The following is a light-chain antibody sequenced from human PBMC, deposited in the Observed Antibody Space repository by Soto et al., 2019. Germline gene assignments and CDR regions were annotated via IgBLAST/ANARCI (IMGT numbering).Light chain of an antibody. J-gene: IGKJ1*01. V-gene: IGKV1-6*01. CDR1: QDIRSD. CDR3: QQSYSTPRTT. CDR2: ASS. Sequence: IQMTQSPSTLSASVGDRVIITCRASQDIRSDLGWYQQRPGKAPKLLIYASSSLQSGVPSRFSGSGSGTDFTLTISSLQPEDFATYYCQQSYSTPRTTFGQGTKVDIK.